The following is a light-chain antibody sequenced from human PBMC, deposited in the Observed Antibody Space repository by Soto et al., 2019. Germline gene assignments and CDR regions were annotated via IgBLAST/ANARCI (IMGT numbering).Light chain of an antibody. CDR1: ISDVGGYNY. Sequence: QSALTQPPSASGSPGPSVAISCTGTISDVGGYNYVSWYQQHPGKAPKLMIYEVNKRPSGVPDRFSGSKSGNTASLTVSGLQAEDEADYYCSSYAGSSNVFGTGTKVTVL. CDR3: SSYAGSSNV. CDR2: EVN. V-gene: IGLV2-8*01. J-gene: IGLJ1*01.